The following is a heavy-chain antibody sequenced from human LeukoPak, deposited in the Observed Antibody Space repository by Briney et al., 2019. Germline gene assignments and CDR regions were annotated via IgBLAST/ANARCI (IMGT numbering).Heavy chain of an antibody. CDR2: INHSGST. Sequence: PSQTLSLTCTVSGGSISSGSYYWSWIRQPPGKGLEWIGEINHSGSTNYNPSLKSRVTISVDTSKNQFSLKLSSVTAADTAVYYCARIPYDILTGYTYYFDYWGQGTLVTVSS. D-gene: IGHD3-9*01. V-gene: IGHV4-39*07. CDR1: GGSISSGSYY. J-gene: IGHJ4*02. CDR3: ARIPYDILTGYTYYFDY.